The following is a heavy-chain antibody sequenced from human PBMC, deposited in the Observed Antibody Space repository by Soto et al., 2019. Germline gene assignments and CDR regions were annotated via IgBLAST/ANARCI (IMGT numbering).Heavy chain of an antibody. CDR1: GYTLTELS. V-gene: IGHV1-24*01. CDR3: ATDWYSSSWYLFDY. D-gene: IGHD6-13*01. J-gene: IGHJ4*02. CDR2: FDPEDGET. Sequence: QVQLVQSGAEVKKPGASVKVSCKVSGYTLTELSMHWVRQAPGKGLEWMGGFDPEDGETIYAQKFQGRVTMTEDTTTDKAYMELSSLRSEDTAVYYCATDWYSSSWYLFDYWGQGTLVTVSS.